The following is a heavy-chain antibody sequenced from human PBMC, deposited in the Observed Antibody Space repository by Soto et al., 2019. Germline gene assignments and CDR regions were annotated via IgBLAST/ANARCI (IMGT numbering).Heavy chain of an antibody. CDR2: ISYDGSDK. V-gene: IGHV3-30*18. CDR3: AKGQLERLVYYYGKDV. CDR1: GFTFSSYG. J-gene: IGHJ6*02. Sequence: QVQLVESGGGVVQPGRSLRLSCAASGFTFSSYGMHWVRQAPGKGLEWVAVISYDGSDKYYADSVQGRFTISRDNSKNTLDLQMNRLRAEDTAVYYCAKGQLERLVYYYGKDVWGQGTTVTVSS. D-gene: IGHD1-1*01.